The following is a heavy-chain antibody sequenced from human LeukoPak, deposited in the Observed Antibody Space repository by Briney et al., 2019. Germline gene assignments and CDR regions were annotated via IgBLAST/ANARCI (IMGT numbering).Heavy chain of an antibody. V-gene: IGHV4-34*01. CDR2: INHSGST. Sequence: SETLSLTCAVYGVSFSGYYWSWICQPPGKGLEWIGEINHSGSTNYNPSLKSRVTISVDTSKNQFSLKLSSVTAADTAVYYCARTLRRQRITFNWFDPWGQGTLVTVSS. CDR1: GVSFSGYY. D-gene: IGHD3-10*01. CDR3: ARTLRRQRITFNWFDP. J-gene: IGHJ5*02.